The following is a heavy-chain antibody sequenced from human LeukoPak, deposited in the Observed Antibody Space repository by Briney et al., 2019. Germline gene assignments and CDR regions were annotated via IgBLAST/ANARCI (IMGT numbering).Heavy chain of an antibody. D-gene: IGHD3-9*01. Sequence: GGSLILSCAASGFTFSSYAMSWVRQAPGKGLEWVSAISGSGGSTYSADSVKGRFTISRGNSKNTLYLQMNSLRAEDTAVFFCAQDRAYDILTGYYSPDYWGQGTLVTASS. CDR2: ISGSGGST. V-gene: IGHV3-23*01. J-gene: IGHJ4*02. CDR1: GFTFSSYA. CDR3: AQDRAYDILTGYYSPDY.